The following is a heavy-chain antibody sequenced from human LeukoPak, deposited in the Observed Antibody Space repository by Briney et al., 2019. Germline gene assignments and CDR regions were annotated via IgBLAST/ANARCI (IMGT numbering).Heavy chain of an antibody. CDR2: ISYEGSNT. V-gene: IGHV3-30*03. CDR1: GFTFSSYG. Sequence: PGGSLRLSCAASGFTFSSYGMQGVRQARGRGGEGGAVISYEGSNTCYADSVKCRFTISRDNSKNTLYLQMNSLRAEDTAVYYCARDRGEGRWELLVGYYFDYWGQGTLVTVSS. J-gene: IGHJ4*02. CDR3: ARDRGEGRWELLVGYYFDY. D-gene: IGHD1-26*01.